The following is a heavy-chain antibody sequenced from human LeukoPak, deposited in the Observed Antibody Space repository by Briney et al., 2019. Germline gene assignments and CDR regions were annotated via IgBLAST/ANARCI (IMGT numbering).Heavy chain of an antibody. J-gene: IGHJ5*02. Sequence: SETLSLTCAVYGGSFSGYYWSWIRQPPGKGLEWIGEINHSGSTNYNPSLKSRVTISVDASKNQFSLKLSSVTAADTAVYYCASSLRGQRNRPNWLYPWGQGTLVTVSS. CDR1: GGSFSGYY. CDR3: ASSLRGQRNRPNWLYP. CDR2: INHSGST. V-gene: IGHV4-34*01. D-gene: IGHD1-1*01.